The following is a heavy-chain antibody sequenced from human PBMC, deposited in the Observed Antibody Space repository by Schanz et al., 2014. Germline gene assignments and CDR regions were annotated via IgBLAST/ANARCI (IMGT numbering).Heavy chain of an antibody. CDR1: GFNFGDYY. D-gene: IGHD1-26*01. V-gene: IGHV3-7*04. CDR2: INPDGSGK. CDR3: AKELDSGSDYGWFDP. J-gene: IGHJ5*02. Sequence: DVQLVESGGGLVQSGGSLRLSCAASGFNFGDYYMTWVRQAPGKGLESVAKINPDGSGKYYVVSVEGRFTISRDNAKKSLDLHMTSQTAEDTAVYYCAKELDSGSDYGWFDPWGQGTLVTVSS.